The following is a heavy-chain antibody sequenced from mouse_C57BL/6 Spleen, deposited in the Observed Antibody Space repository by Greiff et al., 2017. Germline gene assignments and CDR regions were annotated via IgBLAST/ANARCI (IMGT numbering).Heavy chain of an antibody. J-gene: IGHJ1*03. D-gene: IGHD1-1*01. CDR1: GFSLTSYG. CDR3: ARHDGSSRYWYFDV. Sequence: VKLQESGPGLVAPSQSLSITCTVSGFSLTSYGVHWVRQPPGKGLEWLVVIWSDGSTTYNSALKSRLSISKDNSKSQVFLKMNSLQTDDTAMYYCARHDGSSRYWYFDVWGTGTTVTVSS. CDR2: IWSDGST. V-gene: IGHV2-6-1*01.